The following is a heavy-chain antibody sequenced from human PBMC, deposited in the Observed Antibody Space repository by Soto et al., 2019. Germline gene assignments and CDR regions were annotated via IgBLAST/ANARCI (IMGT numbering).Heavy chain of an antibody. CDR3: ARDVVATIRGDHYVAY. D-gene: IGHD5-12*01. CDR2: IYYSGST. CDR1: GGSISSGDYY. J-gene: IGHJ4*02. V-gene: IGHV4-30-4*01. Sequence: QVQLQESGPGLVKPSQTLSLTCTVSGGSISSGDYYWNWIRQPPGKGMEWIGYIYYSGSTDYNPSIPSRVTISGDTSNNLVSLKLSSVTAADTAVYYCARDVVATIRGDHYVAYWGPGALVTFSS.